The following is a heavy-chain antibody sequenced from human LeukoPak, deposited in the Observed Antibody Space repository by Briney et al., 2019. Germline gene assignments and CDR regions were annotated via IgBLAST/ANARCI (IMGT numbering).Heavy chain of an antibody. J-gene: IGHJ4*02. CDR2: IWYDGSNK. D-gene: IGHD4-17*01. V-gene: IGHV3-33*01. CDR3: ARDPMTTVTPFDY. Sequence: PGGSLRLSCAASGFTFSSYGMHWVRQAPGKGLEWVAVIWYDGSNKYYADSVKGRFTISRDNSKNTLYLQMNSLRAEDTAVYYCARDPMTTVTPFDYWGQGTLVTVSS. CDR1: GFTFSSYG.